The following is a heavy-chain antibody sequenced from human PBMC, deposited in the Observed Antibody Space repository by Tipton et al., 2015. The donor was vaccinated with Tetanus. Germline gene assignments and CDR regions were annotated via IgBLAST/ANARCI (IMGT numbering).Heavy chain of an antibody. V-gene: IGHV4-34*01. Sequence: GLVKPSETLSLTCGVSGGSFSGNYWSWVRQAPGKGLEWIGEINHRGGTMYNPSLKSRVTISGDTSKNQFSLNLTSVTAADTAVYYCARGGSYSYGPRGFDLWGRGTLVTVSS. J-gene: IGHJ2*01. D-gene: IGHD5-18*01. CDR1: GGSFSGNY. CDR2: INHRGGT. CDR3: ARGGSYSYGPRGFDL.